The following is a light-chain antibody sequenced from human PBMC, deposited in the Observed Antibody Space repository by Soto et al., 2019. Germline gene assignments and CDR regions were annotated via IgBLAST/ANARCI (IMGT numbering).Light chain of an antibody. CDR3: QQLNSYPLT. J-gene: IGKJ3*01. V-gene: IGKV1-9*01. CDR2: AAS. Sequence: DIQLTQSPSFLSASVGDRVTITCRASQGISSYLAWYQQKPGKAPKLLIYAASTLQSGVPSRFSGSGSGTEFPLKISSLQPEDFATYYCQQLNSYPLTFGPGTKVDIK. CDR1: QGISSY.